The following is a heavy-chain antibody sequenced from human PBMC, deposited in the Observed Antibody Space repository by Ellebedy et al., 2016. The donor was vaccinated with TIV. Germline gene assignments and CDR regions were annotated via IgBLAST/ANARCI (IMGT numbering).Heavy chain of an antibody. V-gene: IGHV3-9*01. J-gene: IGHJ4*02. Sequence: PGGSLRLSCAASGFTFRNFAMHWVRQAPGKGLEWVSGISWNSDNIVYVDSVKGRFTISRDNAKNSLYLQMNSLRPEDTALYYCVKSMGVTVMGAAGFDYWGQGTLVTVSS. CDR1: GFTFRNFA. CDR3: VKSMGVTVMGAAGFDY. D-gene: IGHD4-17*01. CDR2: ISWNSDNI.